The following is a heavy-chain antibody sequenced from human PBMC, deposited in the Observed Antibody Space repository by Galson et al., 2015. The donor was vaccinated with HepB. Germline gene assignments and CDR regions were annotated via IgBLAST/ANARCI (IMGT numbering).Heavy chain of an antibody. D-gene: IGHD3-3*01. CDR2: IKQDGSEK. CDR1: GFTFSSYW. V-gene: IGHV3-7*03. Sequence: SLRLSCAASGFTFSSYWMSWVRQAPGKGLEWVANIKQDGSEKYYVDSVKGRFTISRDNAKNSLYLQMNSLRAEDTAVYYCARGPRVHARFLEWSQRNSGRYFDYWGQGTLVTVSS. CDR3: ARGPRVHARFLEWSQRNSGRYFDY. J-gene: IGHJ4*02.